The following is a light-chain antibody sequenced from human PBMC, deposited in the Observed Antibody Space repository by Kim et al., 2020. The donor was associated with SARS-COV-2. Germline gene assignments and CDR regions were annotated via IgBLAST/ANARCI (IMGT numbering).Light chain of an antibody. V-gene: IGLV2-14*01. CDR3: SSYTSSSTYYV. J-gene: IGLJ1*01. CDR1: SSDIGGYKY. Sequence: QSALTQPASVSGSPGQSITISCTGTSSDIGGYKYVSWYHQHPGKAPKLMIYDVSKRPSGVANRFSGSKSGNTASLTISGLQAGDEADYYCSSYTSSSTYYVFGTGTKVTVL. CDR2: DVS.